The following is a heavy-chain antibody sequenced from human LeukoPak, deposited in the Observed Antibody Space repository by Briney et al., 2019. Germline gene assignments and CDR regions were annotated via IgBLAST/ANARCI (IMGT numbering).Heavy chain of an antibody. J-gene: IGHJ3*02. CDR1: GGSVSSGSYY. V-gene: IGHV4-61*01. CDR2: IYYSGST. CDR3: AREHYSSGYYLVAFDI. D-gene: IGHD3-22*01. Sequence: PSETLSLTRTVSGGSVSSGSYYWSWIRQPPGKGLEWIGYIYYSGSTNYNPSLKSRVTISVDTSKNQFSLKLSSVTAADTAVYYCAREHYSSGYYLVAFDIWGQGTMVTVSS.